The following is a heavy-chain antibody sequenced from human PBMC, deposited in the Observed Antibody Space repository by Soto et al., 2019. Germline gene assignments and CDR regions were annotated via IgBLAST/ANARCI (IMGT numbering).Heavy chain of an antibody. V-gene: IGHV4-59*01. Sequence: SETLSLTCTVSGGSISSYYWSWIRQPPGKGLEWIGYIYYSGSTNYNPSLKSRVTISVDTSKNQFSLKLSSVTAADTAVYYCARVTRAGRWGSSSEIDYWGQGTLVTVSS. J-gene: IGHJ4*02. CDR2: IYYSGST. CDR1: GGSISSYY. CDR3: ARVTRAGRWGSSSEIDY. D-gene: IGHD6-6*01.